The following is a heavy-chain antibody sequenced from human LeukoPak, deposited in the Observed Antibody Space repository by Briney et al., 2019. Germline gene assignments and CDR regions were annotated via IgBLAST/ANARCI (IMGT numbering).Heavy chain of an antibody. CDR1: GFTFSSYW. J-gene: IGHJ5*02. CDR2: IKQDGSEK. CDR3: ARDSSSWGENVWFDP. Sequence: PGGSLRLSCAASGFTFSSYWMSWVRQAPGKGLEWVANIKQDGSEKYYVDSVKGRFTISRDNAKNSLYLQMNSLRAEDTAVYYCARDSSSWGENVWFDPWGQGTLVTVSS. V-gene: IGHV3-7*01. D-gene: IGHD6-13*01.